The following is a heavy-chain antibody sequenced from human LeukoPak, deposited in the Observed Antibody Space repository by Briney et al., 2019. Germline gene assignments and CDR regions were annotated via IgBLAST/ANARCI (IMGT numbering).Heavy chain of an antibody. D-gene: IGHD3-3*01. CDR1: GFNFANYG. J-gene: IGHJ4*02. V-gene: IGHV3-49*03. Sequence: PGRSLRLSCSTFGFNFANYGVSWFRQAPGQGLEWVGFLRNTVHGGPAEYAASVEGRFIISRDDSKSIAYLQMNSLKTEDTAVYYCTRAGGYDFWIDYWGQGTLVTVPS. CDR2: LRNTVHGGPA. CDR3: TRAGGYDFWIDY.